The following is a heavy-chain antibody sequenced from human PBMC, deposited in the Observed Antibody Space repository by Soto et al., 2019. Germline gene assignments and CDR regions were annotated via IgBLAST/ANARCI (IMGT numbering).Heavy chain of an antibody. J-gene: IGHJ4*02. CDR2: IWYDGSNK. Sequence: QVQLVESGGGVVQPGRSLRLSCAASGFTFSSYGMHWVRQAPGKGLEWVAVIWYDGSNKYYADFVKGRFTISRDNSKNTLYLQMNSRRDEDTAVYYCASRSPAPAYWGQGTMVTVST. V-gene: IGHV3-33*01. CDR3: ASRSPAPAY. CDR1: GFTFSSYG. D-gene: IGHD2-2*01.